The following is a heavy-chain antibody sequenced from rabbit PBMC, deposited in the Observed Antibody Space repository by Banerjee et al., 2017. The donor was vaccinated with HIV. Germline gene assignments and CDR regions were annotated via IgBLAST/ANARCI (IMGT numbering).Heavy chain of an antibody. CDR2: INAVTGKA. V-gene: IGHV1S45*01. J-gene: IGHJ4*01. CDR1: GFSFSDKAV. Sequence: QEQLVESGGGLVQPGGSLKGSCKASGFSFSDKAVMCWVRQAPGEGLEWIACINAVTGKAVYASWAEGRYTFSKTSSTTVTLEMTSLTAADTATYFCARDLPDVIGWNFGWWGPGTLVTVS. D-gene: IGHD1-1*01. CDR3: ARDLPDVIGWNFGW.